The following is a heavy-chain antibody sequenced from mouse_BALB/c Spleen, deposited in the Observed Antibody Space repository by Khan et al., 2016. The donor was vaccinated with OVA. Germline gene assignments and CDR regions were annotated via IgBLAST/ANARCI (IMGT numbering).Heavy chain of an antibody. CDR2: IYPGSDST. Sequence: QIQLVQSGPELVKPGASVKMSCKASGYTFTDYVMNWVKQRNGQGLEWIGQIYPGSDSTYYNEKLKGKATLTTDRSSNTAYMQLSNLTSEDSAVYFCARAGWDVFAYWGQGTLVTVSA. V-gene: IGHV1-77*01. D-gene: IGHD4-1*01. J-gene: IGHJ3*01. CDR3: ARAGWDVFAY. CDR1: GYTFTDYV.